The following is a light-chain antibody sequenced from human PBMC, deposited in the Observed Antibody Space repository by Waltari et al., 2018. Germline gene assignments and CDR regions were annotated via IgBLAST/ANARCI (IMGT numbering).Light chain of an antibody. CDR3: QQGNSNPLT. CDR1: QGISSY. Sequence: ALQMSQSPSSLSASVGTRVTITCRARQGISSYLNWYQQKPGKAPKLLIYYANSLASGVPSRVSGSGSGTEFTLTISSLQPEDFATDYCQQGNSNPLTFGGGTKVEIK. V-gene: IGKV1-13*02. CDR2: YAN. J-gene: IGKJ4*01.